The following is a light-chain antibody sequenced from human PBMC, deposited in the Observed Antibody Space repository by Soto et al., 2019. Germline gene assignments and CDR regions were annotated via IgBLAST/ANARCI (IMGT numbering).Light chain of an antibody. CDR1: QSISKY. V-gene: IGKV1-39*01. J-gene: IGKJ4*01. Sequence: DIQMTQSPSSLSASVGDRVTITCRASQSISKYLNWYQQKPGKAPKLLIHAASSLQSGVPSRFSGSGSGTDFTLTISSLQPEDFVTYYCQQSYSTPRLSFGGGTKVQIK. CDR2: AAS. CDR3: QQSYSTPRLS.